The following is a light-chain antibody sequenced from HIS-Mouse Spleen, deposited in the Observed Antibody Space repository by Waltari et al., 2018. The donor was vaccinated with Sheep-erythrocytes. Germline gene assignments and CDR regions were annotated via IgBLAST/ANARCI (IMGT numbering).Light chain of an antibody. CDR2: DVS. Sequence: QSALTQPRSVSGSPGQSVTISCTGTSSDVGGYNYVSWYQQHPGKAPKLMIYDVSKRPSGFPVRFSGSKSGNTASLTISGLQAEDEADYYCCSYAGSSTPWVFGGGTKLTVL. CDR1: SSDVGGYNY. V-gene: IGLV2-11*01. CDR3: CSYAGSSTPWV. J-gene: IGLJ3*02.